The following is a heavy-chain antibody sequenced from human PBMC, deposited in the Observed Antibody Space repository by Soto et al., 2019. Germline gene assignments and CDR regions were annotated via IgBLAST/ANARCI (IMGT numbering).Heavy chain of an antibody. CDR1: GFIFSSCW. J-gene: IGHJ4*02. CDR2: INQDGSVT. Sequence: GGSLRLSCAASGFIFSSCWMGLVRQAPGKGLEWVANINQDGSVTYYVDSVKGRFTISRDNARNSLYLQMNSLRAEDTAVYYCARHGNYNFDYWGPGTLVTVSS. V-gene: IGHV3-7*03. D-gene: IGHD3-10*01. CDR3: ARHGNYNFDY.